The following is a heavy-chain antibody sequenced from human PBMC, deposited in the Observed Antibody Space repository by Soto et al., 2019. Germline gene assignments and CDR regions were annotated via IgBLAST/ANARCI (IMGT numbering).Heavy chain of an antibody. J-gene: IGHJ5*01. D-gene: IGHD3-22*01. CDR2: INHSGST. CDR1: GGPFGSYC. V-gene: IGHV4-34*01. Sequence: SARQALSSATDGGPFGSYCWSGLRQPKWKWFEWIGEINHSGSTNYNPSLKSRVTISVDTSKNQFSLKLSSVTAADTAVYSCASGAYYYDSSGYSSSRNWFDPWRGGTLVTVS. CDR3: ASGAYYYDSSGYSSSRNWFDP.